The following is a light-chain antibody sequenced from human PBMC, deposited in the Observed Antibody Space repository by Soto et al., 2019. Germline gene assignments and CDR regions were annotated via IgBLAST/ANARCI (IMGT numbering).Light chain of an antibody. CDR2: GAS. J-gene: IGKJ1*01. Sequence: EIVMTQSPATLSVSPGERATLSCRASQSVSSNLAWYQQKPGQAPRLLIYGASTRATGIPARISGSGSGTEFTLNIISLQSEDFAVYYCQQYNNWPLWTFGQGTKVEIK. CDR1: QSVSSN. CDR3: QQYNNWPLWT. V-gene: IGKV3-15*01.